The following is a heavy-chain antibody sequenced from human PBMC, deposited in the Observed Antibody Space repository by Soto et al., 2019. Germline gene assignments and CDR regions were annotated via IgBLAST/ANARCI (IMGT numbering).Heavy chain of an antibody. J-gene: IGHJ4*02. CDR2: TYYNGDT. Sequence: SETLSLTCTVSDDSFRGAEYYWSWIRQPLGKGPEWIGYTYYNGDTKYNPALRSRVTMSEDTSKNQFSLRLSSVTAADTAVYFCARGAAYIDGWRTFDLWGRGILVTVSS. CDR3: ARGAAYIDGWRTFDL. V-gene: IGHV4-61*08. CDR1: DDSFRGAEYY. D-gene: IGHD6-19*01.